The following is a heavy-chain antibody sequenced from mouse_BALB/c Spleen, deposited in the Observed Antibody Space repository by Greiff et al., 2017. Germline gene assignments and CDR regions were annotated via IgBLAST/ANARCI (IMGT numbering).Heavy chain of an antibody. D-gene: IGHD2-4*01. CDR2: IDPANGNT. CDR3: APIYYDYDPYAMDY. J-gene: IGHJ4*01. Sequence: VQLKESGAELVKPGASVKLSCTASGFNIKDTYMHWVKQRPEQGLEWIGRIDPANGNTKYDPKFQGKATITADTSSNTAYLQLSSLTSEDTAVYYCAPIYYDYDPYAMDYWGQGTSVTVSS. V-gene: IGHV14-3*02. CDR1: GFNIKDTY.